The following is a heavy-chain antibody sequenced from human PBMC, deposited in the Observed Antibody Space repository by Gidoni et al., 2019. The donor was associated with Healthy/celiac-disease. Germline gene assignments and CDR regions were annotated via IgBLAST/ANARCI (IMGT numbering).Heavy chain of an antibody. D-gene: IGHD3-10*01. Sequence: QVQLQESGPGLVKPSQTLSLTCTVSGGSISSGSYYWSWIRQPAGKGLEWIGRIYTSGSTNYNPSLKSRVTISVDTSKNQFSLKLSSVTAADTAVYYCARYYGSGSKGFDYWGQGTLVTVSS. CDR1: GGSISSGSYY. CDR2: IYTSGST. CDR3: ARYYGSGSKGFDY. V-gene: IGHV4-61*02. J-gene: IGHJ4*02.